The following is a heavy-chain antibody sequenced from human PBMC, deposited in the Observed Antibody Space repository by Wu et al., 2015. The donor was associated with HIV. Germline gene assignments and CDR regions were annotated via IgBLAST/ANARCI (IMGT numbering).Heavy chain of an antibody. J-gene: IGHJ4*02. V-gene: IGHV1-18*01. Sequence: QVQLVQSGAEVKKPGASVKVSCKASGYTFSNYGITWVRQAPGHGLEWMGWIIPYNGHTDYAQKLLGRVTMTTDTSTTTAYMELRSLRSDDTALYYCARGEEREGELLPVYWGQGTLVTVSS. CDR3: ARGEEREGELLPVY. CDR2: IIPYNGHT. D-gene: IGHD1-26*01. CDR1: GYTFSNYG.